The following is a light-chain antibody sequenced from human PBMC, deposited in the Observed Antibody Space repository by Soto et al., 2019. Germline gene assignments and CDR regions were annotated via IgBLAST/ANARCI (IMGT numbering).Light chain of an antibody. CDR2: DDR. J-gene: IGLJ1*01. CDR1: NIGSKS. Sequence: SYELAQPPSVPVAPGQTARISCEGDNIGSKSVYWHQQKPGQAPVLVVYDDRDRPSGIPERFSGSNSGNTATLTINRVEAGDEADYYCQVWDSTSAQYVFGTGTKVTV. CDR3: QVWDSTSAQYV. V-gene: IGLV3-21*02.